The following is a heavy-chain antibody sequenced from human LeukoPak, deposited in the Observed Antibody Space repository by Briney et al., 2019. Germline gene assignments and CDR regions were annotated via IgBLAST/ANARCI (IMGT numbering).Heavy chain of an antibody. CDR3: ARDYSTYYYYYYGMDV. D-gene: IGHD4-11*01. CDR2: ISYDGSNK. J-gene: IGHJ6*02. Sequence: GRSLRLSCAASGFTFSSYAMHRVRQAPGKGLEWVAVISYDGSNKYYADSVKGRFTISRDNSKSTLYLQMNSLRAEDTAVYYCARDYSTYYYYYYGMDVWGQGTTVTVSS. CDR1: GFTFSSYA. V-gene: IGHV3-30*04.